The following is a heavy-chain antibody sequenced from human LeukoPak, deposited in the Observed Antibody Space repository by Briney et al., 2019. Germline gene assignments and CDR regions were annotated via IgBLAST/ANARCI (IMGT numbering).Heavy chain of an antibody. D-gene: IGHD2-2*01. CDR2: IYYSGST. CDR1: GGSISSYY. V-gene: IGHV4-59*01. CDR3: ARAAYQPLPDC. Sequence: SETLSLTCTVSGGSISSYYWSWIRQPPGKGLEWIGYIYYSGSTNYNPSLKSRVTISVDTSKNQFSLKLSSVTAADTAVYYCARAAYQPLPDCWGQGTLVTVSS. J-gene: IGHJ4*02.